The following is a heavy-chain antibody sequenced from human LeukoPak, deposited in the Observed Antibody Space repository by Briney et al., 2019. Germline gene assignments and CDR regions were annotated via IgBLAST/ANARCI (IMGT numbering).Heavy chain of an antibody. J-gene: IGHJ6*03. CDR1: NYPITSVYY. Sequence: PSETLSLTCAVSNYPITSVYYGVWFRQPPGQGLEWIGQIFHSGIAHYNPSLKSRVTMSVDTSRSQFSVNLNSVTAADTAVYFCGRAGFGTAYNRFYYYMDVWGKGTTVTVSS. CDR3: GRAGFGTAYNRFYYYMDV. V-gene: IGHV4-38-2*01. D-gene: IGHD3-16*01. CDR2: IFHSGIA.